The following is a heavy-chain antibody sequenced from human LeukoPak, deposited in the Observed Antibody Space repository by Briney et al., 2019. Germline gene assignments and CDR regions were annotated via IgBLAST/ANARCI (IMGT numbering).Heavy chain of an antibody. D-gene: IGHD1-1*01. V-gene: IGHV3-30*18. Sequence: PGGSLRLSCAASGFTFSSYGMHWVRQAPGKGLEWVALISYDGTNNYYADSVKGRFTISRDNSKNTLYLQMNSLTGEDTAIYYCAKATGNLGNWGQGTLVTLSS. CDR1: GFTFSSYG. CDR2: ISYDGTNN. J-gene: IGHJ4*02. CDR3: AKATGNLGN.